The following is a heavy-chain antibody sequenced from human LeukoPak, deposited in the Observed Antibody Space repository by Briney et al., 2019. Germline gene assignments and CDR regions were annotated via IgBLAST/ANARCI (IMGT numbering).Heavy chain of an antibody. CDR2: ISGSGGST. J-gene: IGHJ4*02. CDR1: GFTFSSYA. V-gene: IGHV3-23*01. CDR3: AKARSGYDWGYFDY. D-gene: IGHD5-12*01. Sequence: GGSLRLSCAASGFTFSSYAMSWVRQAPGKGLEWVSAISGSGGSTYYADSVKGRFTISRDNSKNTLYLQMNSLRAGDTAVYYCAKARSGYDWGYFDYWGQGTLVTVSS.